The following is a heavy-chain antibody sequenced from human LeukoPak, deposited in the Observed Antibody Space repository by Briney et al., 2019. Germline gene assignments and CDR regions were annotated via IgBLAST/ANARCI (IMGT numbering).Heavy chain of an antibody. Sequence: ASVKVSCTASGYTFTSYGISWVRQAPGQGLEWMGWLSPYNDNTNYAQKLQGRVTMTTDTSTSTAYMELRSLRSDDTAVYYCARGGSSGWRTPNDDYWGQGTLVTVSS. CDR3: ARGGSSGWRTPNDDY. CDR1: GYTFTSYG. CDR2: LSPYNDNT. D-gene: IGHD6-19*01. J-gene: IGHJ4*02. V-gene: IGHV1-18*01.